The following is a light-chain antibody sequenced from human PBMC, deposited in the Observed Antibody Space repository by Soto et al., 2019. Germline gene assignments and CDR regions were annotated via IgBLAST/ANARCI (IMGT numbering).Light chain of an antibody. CDR3: QQYGSSPPGRT. V-gene: IGKV3-20*01. J-gene: IGKJ1*01. CDR1: QSVSSSY. CDR2: GAS. Sequence: EIVLTQSPGTLSLSPGERATLSCRASQSVSSSYLAWYQQKPGQAPRLLIYGASSRATGIPDRFSGSGSETDFTLTISRLEPEDFAVYYCQQYGSSPPGRTFGQGTKVEIK.